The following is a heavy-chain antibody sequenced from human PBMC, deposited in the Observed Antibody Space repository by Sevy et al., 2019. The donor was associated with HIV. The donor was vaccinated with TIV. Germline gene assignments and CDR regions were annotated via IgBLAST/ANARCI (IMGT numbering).Heavy chain of an antibody. J-gene: IGHJ4*02. CDR2: IYYNGHI. Sequence: TETLSLTCTVSGGSITSLYWNWIRQPPGKGLEWIANIYYNGHINYNPSLKSRVTLSLDTSKNQFSLRLSSVTAADTAMYYCAGENAWGRGYSWGQGTLVCVSS. V-gene: IGHV4-59*08. D-gene: IGHD1-26*01. CDR3: AGENAWGRGYS. CDR1: GGSITSLY.